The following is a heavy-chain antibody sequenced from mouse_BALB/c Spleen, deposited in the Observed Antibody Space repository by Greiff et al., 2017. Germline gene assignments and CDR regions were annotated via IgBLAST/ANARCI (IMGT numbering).Heavy chain of an antibody. D-gene: IGHD2-1*01. Sequence: EVQLVESGPGLVKPSQSLSLTCSVTGYSITSGYYWNWIRQFPGNKLEWMGYISYDGSNNYNPSLKNRISITRDTSKNQFFLKLNSVTTEDTATYYCARNFYYGNYDWGQGTTLTVSS. CDR3: ARNFYYGNYD. CDR2: ISYDGSN. V-gene: IGHV3-6*02. J-gene: IGHJ2*01. CDR1: GYSITSGYY.